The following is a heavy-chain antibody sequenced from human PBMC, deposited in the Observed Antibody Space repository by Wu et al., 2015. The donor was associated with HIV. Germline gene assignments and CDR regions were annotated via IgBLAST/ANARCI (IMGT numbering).Heavy chain of an antibody. J-gene: IGHJ4*02. CDR2: MNPKHGGS. Sequence: QVELVQSGGEMRKPGASVKVSCKTSGLTFTNHDVNWVRQTSGRGLQWMGWMNPKHGGSGILDDFRGRLSLTRDTSINTAYMQLNGLTSDDTAVYYCARCPFELGHYFDYWGQGTLVTVSS. CDR1: GLTFTNHD. D-gene: IGHD3-16*01. V-gene: IGHV1-8*01. CDR3: ARCPFELGHYFDY.